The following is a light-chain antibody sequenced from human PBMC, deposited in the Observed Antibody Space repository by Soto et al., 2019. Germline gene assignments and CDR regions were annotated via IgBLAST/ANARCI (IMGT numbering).Light chain of an antibody. J-gene: IGLJ1*01. CDR2: SND. CDR3: ATWDDSLNAAV. CDR1: NSNIGGNT. Sequence: QSVLTQPPSASGTPGQGVTISCSGSNSNIGGNTVNWYQQLPGAAPKLLVYSNDQRPSGVPDRFSGSKFGTTASLPISGLQSEDEADYHCATWDDSLNAAVFGAGTKVTVL. V-gene: IGLV1-44*01.